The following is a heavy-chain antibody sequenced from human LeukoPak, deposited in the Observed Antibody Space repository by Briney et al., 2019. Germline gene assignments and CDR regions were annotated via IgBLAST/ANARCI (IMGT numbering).Heavy chain of an antibody. D-gene: IGHD5-12*01. Sequence: SVKVSCKASGGTFSSYAISWVRQAPGQGLEWMGGIIPIFGTANYAQKFQGRVTITADESTSTAYMELSSLRSEDTAVYYCARVNSGYDSYYYYYGMDVWGQGTTVTASS. J-gene: IGHJ6*02. CDR2: IIPIFGTA. CDR1: GGTFSSYA. CDR3: ARVNSGYDSYYYYYGMDV. V-gene: IGHV1-69*13.